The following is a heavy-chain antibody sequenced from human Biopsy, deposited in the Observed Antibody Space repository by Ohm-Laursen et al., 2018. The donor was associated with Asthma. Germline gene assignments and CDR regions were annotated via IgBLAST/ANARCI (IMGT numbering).Heavy chain of an antibody. CDR1: GGSMSSSSYS. D-gene: IGHD6-13*01. V-gene: IGHV4-39*02. CDR3: VRGSSSWHHGPFHYYYGLDV. Sequence: GTLSLTCSVSGGSMSSSSYSWGWIRQPPGKGLEWIGSISYTGNTDIPSLRNRVTVSVDSSKNNFSLNLPSETAADTAVYYCVRGSSSWHHGPFHYYYGLDVWGQGTTATVSS. J-gene: IGHJ6*02. CDR2: ISYTGNT.